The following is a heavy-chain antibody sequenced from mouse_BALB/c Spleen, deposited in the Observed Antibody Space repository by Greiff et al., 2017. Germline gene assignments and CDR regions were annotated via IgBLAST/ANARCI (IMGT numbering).Heavy chain of an antibody. CDR2: ISSGGST. CDR3: ARGQLGGD. Sequence: EVKLVESGGGLVKPGGSLKLSCAASGFTFSSYAMSWVRQTPEKRLEWVASISSGGSTYYPDSVKGRFTISRDNARNILYLQMSSLRSEDTAMYYCARGQLGGDWGQGTTLTVSS. V-gene: IGHV5-6-5*01. CDR1: GFTFSSYA. D-gene: IGHD4-1*02. J-gene: IGHJ2*01.